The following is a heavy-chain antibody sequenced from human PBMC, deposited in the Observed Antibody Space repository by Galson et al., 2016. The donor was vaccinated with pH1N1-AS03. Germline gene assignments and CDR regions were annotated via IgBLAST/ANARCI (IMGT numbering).Heavy chain of an antibody. Sequence: SLRLSCAASGFTFSSFSMNWFRQTPERGLEWVAAITDSSNYIYYTESVKGRFTISRDNAKNSLYLQMNSLRVEDTAFYYGVRGWVRQFFDYWGQGTLVTVSS. D-gene: IGHD5-24*01. CDR3: VRGWVRQFFDY. CDR2: ITDSSNYI. CDR1: GFTFSSFS. J-gene: IGHJ4*02. V-gene: IGHV3-21*01.